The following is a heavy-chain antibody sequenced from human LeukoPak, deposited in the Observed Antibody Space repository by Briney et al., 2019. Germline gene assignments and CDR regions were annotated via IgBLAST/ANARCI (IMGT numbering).Heavy chain of an antibody. J-gene: IGHJ4*02. Sequence: TSQTLSLTCTVSGGSISSGSYYWSWIRQPAGKGLEWIGRIYTSGITNYNPSLKSRVTMSVDTSKNQFSLKLSSVTAADTAVYYCARVGDYALKDWGQGTLVTVSS. CDR1: GGSISSGSYY. CDR3: ARVGDYALKD. D-gene: IGHD3-16*01. V-gene: IGHV4-61*02. CDR2: IYTSGIT.